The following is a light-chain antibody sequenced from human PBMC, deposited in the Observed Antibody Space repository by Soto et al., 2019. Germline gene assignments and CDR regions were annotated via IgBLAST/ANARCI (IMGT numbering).Light chain of an antibody. CDR3: HQSYTNPYT. CDR1: QSISIS. CDR2: TAS. Sequence: DIHMTQSPSSLSASVGYRFTITCGASQSISISLHWYQQKPGKAPSLLIYTASSLQSGVPSRFSGSGSGTTFTLTISSLQPEDFETYYCHQSYTNPYTFGQGTKVDIK. V-gene: IGKV1-39*01. J-gene: IGKJ2*01.